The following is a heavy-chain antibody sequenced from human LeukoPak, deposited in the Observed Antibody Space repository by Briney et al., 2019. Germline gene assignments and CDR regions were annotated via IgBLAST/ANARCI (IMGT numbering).Heavy chain of an antibody. CDR2: INPNSGGT. J-gene: IGHJ1*01. D-gene: IGHD3-10*01. CDR3: ASHGLGELFQN. V-gene: IGHV1-2*02. Sequence: GESLKISCQSSGYNFTPYWIVWVRQMPGKGLEWMGWINPNSGGTNYAQKFQGRVTMTRDTSISTAYMELSRLRSDDTAVYYCASHGLGELFQNWGQGTLVTVSS. CDR1: GYNFTPYW.